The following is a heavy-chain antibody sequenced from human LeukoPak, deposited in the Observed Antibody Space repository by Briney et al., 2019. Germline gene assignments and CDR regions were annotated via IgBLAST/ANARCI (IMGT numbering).Heavy chain of an antibody. V-gene: IGHV3-21*01. CDR3: ARDKTEQWLVLEAFDI. Sequence: GGTLRLSCAASGFTFSSYSMNWVRQTPGKGLEWVSSISATSSYIYYADSARGRFTISRGNAKNSLYLQMNSLRAEDTAVYYCARDKTEQWLVLEAFDIWGLGTVVTVSS. D-gene: IGHD6-19*01. J-gene: IGHJ3*02. CDR2: ISATSSYI. CDR1: GFTFSSYS.